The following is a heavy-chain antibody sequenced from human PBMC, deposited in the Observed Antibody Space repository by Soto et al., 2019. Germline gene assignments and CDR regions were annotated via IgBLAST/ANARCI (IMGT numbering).Heavy chain of an antibody. J-gene: IGHJ3*02. CDR1: GYTFTSYF. Sequence: GASVNVSCNASGYTFTSYFISWVRQAPGQGLEWMGWISAYNGNTNYAQKLQGRVTMTTDTSTSTAYMELRSLRSDDTAVYYCARSYCSSTSCYLFDIWGQGTMVTVSS. CDR3: ARSYCSSTSCYLFDI. D-gene: IGHD2-2*01. V-gene: IGHV1-18*01. CDR2: ISAYNGNT.